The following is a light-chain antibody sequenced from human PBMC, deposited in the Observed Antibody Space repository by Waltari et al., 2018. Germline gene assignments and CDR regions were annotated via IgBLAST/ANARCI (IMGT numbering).Light chain of an antibody. J-gene: IGLJ1*01. CDR1: SSDVRVYNY. Sequence: QSALTQPASVSGSPGQSSNISCTGSSSDVRVYNYVSWYQHHPGKAPKLMIYEVSNRPSGVSNRFSGSKSGNTASLTISGLQAEDEADYYCSSYTSSSLYVFGTGTKVTVL. CDR3: SSYTSSSLYV. V-gene: IGLV2-14*01. CDR2: EVS.